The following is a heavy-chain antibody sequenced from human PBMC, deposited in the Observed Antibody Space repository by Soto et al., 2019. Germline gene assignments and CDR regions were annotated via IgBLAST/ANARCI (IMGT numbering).Heavy chain of an antibody. D-gene: IGHD3-16*01. CDR1: GFSVSNNY. Sequence: EVQLVESGGGLIQPGGSLRLSCAASGFSVSNNYMNWVRQAPGKGLEWVSVIYNDGRTLYADSAKGRFTISRDNSKNTVYLHMNSLRGEDTAVYYCARLTVLGDIDSDYWGQGTLVTVSS. J-gene: IGHJ4*02. V-gene: IGHV3-53*01. CDR2: IYNDGRT. CDR3: ARLTVLGDIDSDY.